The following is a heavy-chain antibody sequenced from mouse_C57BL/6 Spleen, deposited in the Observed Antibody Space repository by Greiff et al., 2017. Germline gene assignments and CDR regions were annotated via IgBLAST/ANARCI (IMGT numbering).Heavy chain of an antibody. CDR1: GYTFTGYW. V-gene: IGHV1-9*01. Sequence: QVQLQQSGAELMKPGASVKLSCKATGYTFTGYWIEWVKQRPGHGLEWIGEILPGSGGTNYNEKFKGKATFTADTSSNTAYMQLSSLTTEDSAIYYCARGREYYGFGYWGQGTTLTVAS. D-gene: IGHD1-1*01. CDR2: ILPGSGGT. CDR3: ARGREYYGFGY. J-gene: IGHJ2*01.